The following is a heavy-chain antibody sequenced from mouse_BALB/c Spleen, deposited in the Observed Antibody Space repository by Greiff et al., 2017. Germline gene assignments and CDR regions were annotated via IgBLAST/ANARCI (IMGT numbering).Heavy chain of an antibody. CDR2: IYPGSGST. CDR3: TKGYGNYVYAMDY. V-gene: IGHV1S22*01. Sequence: LQQPGSELVRPGASVKLSCKASGYTFTSYWMHWVKQRHGQGLEWIGDIYPGSGSTNYDEKFKSKGTLTVDTSSSTAYMHLSSLTSEDSAVYYCTKGYGNYVYAMDYWGQGTSVTVSS. J-gene: IGHJ4*01. CDR1: GYTFTSYW. D-gene: IGHD2-10*02.